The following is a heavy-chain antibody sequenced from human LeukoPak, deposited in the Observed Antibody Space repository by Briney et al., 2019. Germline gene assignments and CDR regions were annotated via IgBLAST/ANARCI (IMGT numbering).Heavy chain of an antibody. CDR2: ISSSGSTI. J-gene: IGHJ4*02. Sequence: PGGSLRLSCAASGFTFSSYEMNRVRQAPGKGLEWVSYISSSGSTIYYADSVKGRFTISRDNAKNSLYLQMNSLRAEDTAVYYCAREFEDTAMVTWGQGTLVTVSS. CDR3: AREFEDTAMVT. V-gene: IGHV3-48*03. CDR1: GFTFSSYE. D-gene: IGHD5-18*01.